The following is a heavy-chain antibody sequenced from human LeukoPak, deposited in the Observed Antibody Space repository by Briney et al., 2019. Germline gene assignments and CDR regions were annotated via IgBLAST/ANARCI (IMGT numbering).Heavy chain of an antibody. Sequence: SETLSLTCTVSGGSISSYYWSWIRQPPGKGLEWIGYIYYSGSTNYNPSLKSRVTISVDTSKNQFSLKLSSVTAADTAVYYCARESIVVVPTTMDDASDIWGQGTMVTVSS. J-gene: IGHJ3*02. D-gene: IGHD2-2*01. CDR3: ARESIVVVPTTMDDASDI. V-gene: IGHV4-59*01. CDR1: GGSISSYY. CDR2: IYYSGST.